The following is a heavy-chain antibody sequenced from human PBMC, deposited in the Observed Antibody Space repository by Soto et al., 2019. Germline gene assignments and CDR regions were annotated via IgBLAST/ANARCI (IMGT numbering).Heavy chain of an antibody. CDR3: AREDILGVRSFDY. CDR2: ISSGSKTI. CDR1: GFTFSAYS. V-gene: IGHV3-48*02. J-gene: IGHJ4*02. Sequence: PGGSLRLSCAASGFTFSAYSVNWVRQAPGKGLEWISYISSGSKTIYYAESVKGRFTVSRDNARNSQYLQMNSLRDEDTAVYYCAREDILGVRSFDYWGQGTLVTVYS. D-gene: IGHD3-9*01.